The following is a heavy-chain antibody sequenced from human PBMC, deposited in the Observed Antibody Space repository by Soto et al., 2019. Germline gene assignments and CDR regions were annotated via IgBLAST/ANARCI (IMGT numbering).Heavy chain of an antibody. CDR1: GFTFSSYA. CDR3: ARDDGGWELPANY. J-gene: IGHJ4*02. CDR2: ISYDGSNK. V-gene: IGHV3-30-3*01. D-gene: IGHD1-26*01. Sequence: QVQLVESGGGVVQPGRSPRLSCAASGFTFSSYAMHWVRQAPGKGLEWVAVISYDGSNKYYADSVKGRFTISRDNSKNTLYLQMNSLRAEDTAVYYCARDDGGWELPANYWGQGTLVTVSS.